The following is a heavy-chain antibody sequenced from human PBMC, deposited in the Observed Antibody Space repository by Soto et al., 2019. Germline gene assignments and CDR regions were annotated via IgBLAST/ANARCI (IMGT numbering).Heavy chain of an antibody. CDR3: ARLDVRGGHDAFDI. V-gene: IGHV4-39*01. D-gene: IGHD3-10*02. J-gene: IGHJ3*02. CDR2: INYSGST. Sequence: QLQLQESGPGLVKPSETLSLTCTVFGGSISSSSYYWGWIRQPPGKGLEWIGSINYSGSTYYNPSLKSRVTISADTSKNQFSLKLSSVTAADTAVHYCARLDVRGGHDAFDIWGQGTMVTVSS. CDR1: GGSISSSSYY.